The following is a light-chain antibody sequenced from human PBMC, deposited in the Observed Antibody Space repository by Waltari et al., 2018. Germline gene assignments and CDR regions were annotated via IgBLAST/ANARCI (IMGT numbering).Light chain of an antibody. CDR2: DAS. V-gene: IGKV3D-15*01. CDR3: QQYNHWQWT. CDR1: QTINNN. J-gene: IGKJ1*01. Sequence: VLTQSPATLSVSLGARATLSCRASQTINNNLAWYQLNPGQAPRLLIYDASTRATGIPARFSGSGSGTEFALTISGLQSEDFAIYYCQQYNHWQWTFGQGTRVDIK.